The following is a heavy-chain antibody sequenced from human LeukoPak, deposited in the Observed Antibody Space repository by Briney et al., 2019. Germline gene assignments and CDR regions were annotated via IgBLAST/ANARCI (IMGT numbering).Heavy chain of an antibody. Sequence: SQTLSLTCAISGDSVPSNSAAWNWIRQSPSRGLEWLGRTYYRSKWYNDYAASVKSRITINPDTSKNQFSLQLSSVTAADTAVYYCARRRYSSSWGPNDAFDIWGQGTMVTVSA. D-gene: IGHD6-13*01. V-gene: IGHV6-1*01. CDR1: GDSVPSNSAA. J-gene: IGHJ3*02. CDR2: TYYRSKWYN. CDR3: ARRRYSSSWGPNDAFDI.